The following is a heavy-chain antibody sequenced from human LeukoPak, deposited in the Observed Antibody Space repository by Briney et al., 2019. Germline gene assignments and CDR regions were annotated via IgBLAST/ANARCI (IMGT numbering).Heavy chain of an antibody. CDR3: ARGGVTTRQHYYYGMDV. V-gene: IGHV4-34*01. J-gene: IGHJ6*02. D-gene: IGHD4-17*01. CDR2: INHPGST. Sequence: KPSETLSLTCAVYGGSFSGYYWSWIRQPPGKGLEGIGEINHPGSTNYNPSLKSRITISVDTSKYQFSLKLSSVTAADSALYYCARGGVTTRQHYYYGMDVWGQGTTVTVSS. CDR1: GGSFSGYY.